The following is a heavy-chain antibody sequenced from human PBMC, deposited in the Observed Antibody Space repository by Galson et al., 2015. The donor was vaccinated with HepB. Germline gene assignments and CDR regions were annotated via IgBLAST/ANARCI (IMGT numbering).Heavy chain of an antibody. CDR2: ISSTSSTI. CDR3: ARGETYYFDS. CDR1: GFTFSDYY. J-gene: IGHJ4*02. V-gene: IGHV3-11*01. Sequence: SLRLSCAASGFTFSDYYMTWIRQAPGKGLEWVSFISSTSSTIDYADSVKCRFTISRDNAKNSLYLQMNSLRADDTAVYYCARGETYYFDSWGQGTLVTVSS.